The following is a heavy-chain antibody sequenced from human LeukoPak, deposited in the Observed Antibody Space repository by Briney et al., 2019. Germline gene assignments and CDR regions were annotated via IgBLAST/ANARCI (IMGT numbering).Heavy chain of an antibody. D-gene: IGHD6-19*01. V-gene: IGHV4-39*01. J-gene: IGHJ6*02. CDR2: IFYSGST. CDR1: GGSISSSNSY. Sequence: SETLSLTCTVSGGSISSSNSYWGWIRQPPGKGLEWVGSIFYSGSTYYNPSFKSRVTISVDTSKNQFSLKLSSVTAADTAVYYCARLAYSGWDYYYYGMDVWGQGTTVTVSS. CDR3: ARLAYSGWDYYYYGMDV.